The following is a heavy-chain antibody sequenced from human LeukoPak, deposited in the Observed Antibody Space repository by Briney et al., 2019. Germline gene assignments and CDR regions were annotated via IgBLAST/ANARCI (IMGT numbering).Heavy chain of an antibody. CDR1: GGSISSYY. CDR3: ARHHRISIVRGVKYWYFDL. V-gene: IGHV4-59*01. CDR2: IYYSGTT. D-gene: IGHD3-10*01. Sequence: SETLSLTCTVSGGSISSYYWSWIRQPPGKGLEWIGYIYYSGTTNYNPSLESRVTISVDTSKKQFSLRLSSVTAADTAVYYCARHHRISIVRGVKYWYFDLWGRGTLFTVSS. J-gene: IGHJ2*01.